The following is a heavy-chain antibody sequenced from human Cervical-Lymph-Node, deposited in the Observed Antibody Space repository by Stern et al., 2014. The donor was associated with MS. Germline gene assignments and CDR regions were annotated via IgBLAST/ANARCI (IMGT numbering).Heavy chain of an antibody. V-gene: IGHV3-11*01. Sequence: VQLVESGGGLVKPGGSLRLSCAASGFTFSDYYMSWIRQAPGKGLEWVSYISSSGSTIYYADSVKGRFTISRANAKNSLYLQMNSLRAEDTAVYYCARDCKLRYFDWLSPYFDYWGQGTLVTVSS. D-gene: IGHD3-9*01. J-gene: IGHJ4*02. CDR2: ISSSGSTI. CDR3: ARDCKLRYFDWLSPYFDY. CDR1: GFTFSDYY.